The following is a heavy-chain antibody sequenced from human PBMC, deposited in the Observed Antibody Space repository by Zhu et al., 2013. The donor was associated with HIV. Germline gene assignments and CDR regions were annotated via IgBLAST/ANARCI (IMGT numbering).Heavy chain of an antibody. V-gene: IGHV1-69*01. Sequence: QVQLVQSGAEVKKPGSSVKVSCKASGGTFSNYAISWVRQAPGQGLGWMGGIIPIFGTANYAQKFQGRVTITADESTSTVYMGLSSLRSEDTAVYYCARGTYDVLTGYSPYYYYLDVWGKGTTVTVSS. CDR2: IIPIFGTA. J-gene: IGHJ6*03. CDR1: GGTFSNYA. D-gene: IGHD3-9*01. CDR3: ARGTYDVLTGYSPYYYYLDV.